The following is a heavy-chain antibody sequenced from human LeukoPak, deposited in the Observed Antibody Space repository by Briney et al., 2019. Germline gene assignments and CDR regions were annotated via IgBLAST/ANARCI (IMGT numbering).Heavy chain of an antibody. D-gene: IGHD2-15*01. J-gene: IGHJ6*02. CDR2: FWYDGTNT. CDR3: AKESTGSCYSCGMDV. V-gene: IGHV3-30*02. Sequence: GGSLRLSCTASGFTVSTYGMHWVRQAPGQGLEWVAFFWYDGTNTYYGDSVRGRFTITRDNSKNTLYLQMNSLRDEDTAVYYCAKESTGSCYSCGMDVWGQGTTVTVSS. CDR1: GFTVSTYG.